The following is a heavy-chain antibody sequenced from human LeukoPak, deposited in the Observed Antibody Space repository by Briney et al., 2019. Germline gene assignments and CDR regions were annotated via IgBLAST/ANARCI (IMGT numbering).Heavy chain of an antibody. Sequence: PSETLSLTCTVSGGSISSYYWSWIRQPPGKGLEWVGYIYYSGSTNHNPSLKSRVTTSVDTSKNQLSLKLSSVTAADTAVYYCARVIGYCSSTSCFGYFDYWGQGTLVTVSS. D-gene: IGHD2-2*01. CDR1: GGSISSYY. V-gene: IGHV4-59*08. J-gene: IGHJ4*02. CDR2: IYYSGST. CDR3: ARVIGYCSSTSCFGYFDY.